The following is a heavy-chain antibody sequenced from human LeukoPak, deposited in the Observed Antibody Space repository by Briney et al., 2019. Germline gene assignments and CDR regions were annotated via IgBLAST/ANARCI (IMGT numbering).Heavy chain of an antibody. CDR1: GFAFSVYE. CDR3: ARESSSGSYLDS. J-gene: IGHJ4*02. D-gene: IGHD3-10*01. Sequence: GGSLRLSCAASGFAFSVYEMYWVRQAPGKGLEWISYIRNSRSNTVYYADSVKGRFTISRDNAKNSLDLQMNSLRAEDTAVYYCARESSSGSYLDSWGQGTLVTVSS. CDR2: IRNSRSNTV. V-gene: IGHV3-48*03.